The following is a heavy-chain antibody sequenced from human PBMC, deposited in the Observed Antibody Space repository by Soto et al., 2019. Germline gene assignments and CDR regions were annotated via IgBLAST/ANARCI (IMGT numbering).Heavy chain of an antibody. Sequence: QVQLVESGGGVVQPGRSLRLSCAASGFTFSSYGMHWVRQAPGKGLEWVAVISYDGSNKYYADSVKGRFTISRDNSKNTRYLQMNSLRDEDTAVYYCAKGLGGNDYWGQGTLVTVSS. J-gene: IGHJ4*02. CDR2: ISYDGSNK. CDR3: AKGLGGNDY. V-gene: IGHV3-30*18. CDR1: GFTFSSYG. D-gene: IGHD3-16*01.